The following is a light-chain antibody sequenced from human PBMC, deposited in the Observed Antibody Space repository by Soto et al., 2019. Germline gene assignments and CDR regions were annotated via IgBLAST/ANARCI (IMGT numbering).Light chain of an antibody. V-gene: IGLV2-14*01. CDR2: DVS. Sequence: QSVLTQPASVSGSPGQSITISCTGTSSDAGGYNYVSWYQQHPGKAPKLMIYDVSNRPSGVSNRFSGSKSGNTASLTISGLQAEDEADYYCSSYTRSSTHVVFGGGTKVTVL. J-gene: IGLJ2*01. CDR3: SSYTRSSTHVV. CDR1: SSDAGGYNY.